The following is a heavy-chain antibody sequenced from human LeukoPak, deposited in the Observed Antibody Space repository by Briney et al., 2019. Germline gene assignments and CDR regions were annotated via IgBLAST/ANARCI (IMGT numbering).Heavy chain of an antibody. J-gene: IGHJ6*03. CDR1: GGTFSSYT. V-gene: IGHV1-69*02. Sequence: SVKVSRKASGGTFSSYTISWVRQAPGQGLEWMGRIIPILGIANYAQKFQGRVTITADKSTSTAYMELSSLRSEDTAVYYCARSPYYYDSSGYYYYYYMDVWGKGTTVTVSS. CDR3: ARSPYYYDSSGYYYYYYMDV. D-gene: IGHD3-22*01. CDR2: IIPILGIA.